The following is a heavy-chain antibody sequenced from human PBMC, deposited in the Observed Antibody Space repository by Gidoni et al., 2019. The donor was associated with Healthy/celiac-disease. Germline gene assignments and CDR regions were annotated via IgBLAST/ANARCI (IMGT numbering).Heavy chain of an antibody. CDR3: ERIDRSAAGNFDY. V-gene: IGHV1-18*01. J-gene: IGHJ4*02. Sequence: QVQLVQSGAAVKKPWASVKVSCKASGYTFTSYGISWVRQAPGQGLEWMGCISAYNGNTNYAQKLQGRVTMTTDTSTSTVYMELRSLRSDDTAVYYCERIDRSAAGNFDYWGQGTLVTVSS. D-gene: IGHD6-13*01. CDR2: ISAYNGNT. CDR1: GYTFTSYG.